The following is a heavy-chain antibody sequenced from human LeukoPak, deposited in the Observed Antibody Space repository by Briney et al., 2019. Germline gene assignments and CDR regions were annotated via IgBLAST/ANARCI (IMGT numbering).Heavy chain of an antibody. J-gene: IGHJ5*02. Sequence: PGGSLRLSCAASGFTFSSYNMNWVRQAPGKGLEWISYISSDRSTIYYADSVKGRFTISRDNARNSLYLQMNSLRDEDTAVYFCARGRLTVAAFPNWFDPWGQGALVTVSS. CDR2: ISSDRSTI. CDR3: ARGRLTVAAFPNWFDP. D-gene: IGHD4-11*01. CDR1: GFTFSSYN. V-gene: IGHV3-48*02.